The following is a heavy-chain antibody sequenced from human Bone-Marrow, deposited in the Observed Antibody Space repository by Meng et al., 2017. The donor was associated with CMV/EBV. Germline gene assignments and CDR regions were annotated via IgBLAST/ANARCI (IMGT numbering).Heavy chain of an antibody. D-gene: IGHD3-16*01. J-gene: IGHJ4*02. CDR3: ARGGGPFDY. Sequence: VPRREGGAGVLEPSETLPLTCAVYGGSFGGYYWSWIRQPPGKGLGWIGEINHSGSTNYNPSLKSRVTISVDTSKNQFSLKLSSVTAADTAVYYCARGGGPFDYWGQGTLVTVSS. CDR1: GGSFGGYY. CDR2: INHSGST. V-gene: IGHV4-34*01.